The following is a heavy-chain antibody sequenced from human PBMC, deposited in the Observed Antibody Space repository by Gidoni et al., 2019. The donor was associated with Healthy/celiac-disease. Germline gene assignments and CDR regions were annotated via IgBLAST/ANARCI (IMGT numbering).Heavy chain of an antibody. CDR3: ARGGPPGYSSGWSRY. V-gene: IGHV1-2*06. D-gene: IGHD6-19*01. Sequence: QVQLVQSGAEVKTPGASVQVSCTASGYTFTGYSMHWGRQAPAQGREWMGRINPNRGGTNYEKKFQGRVTMTRDTSSSTAYMELSRLRSDDTAVYYCARGGPPGYSSGWSRYWGQGTLVTVSS. J-gene: IGHJ4*02. CDR1: GYTFTGYS. CDR2: INPNRGGT.